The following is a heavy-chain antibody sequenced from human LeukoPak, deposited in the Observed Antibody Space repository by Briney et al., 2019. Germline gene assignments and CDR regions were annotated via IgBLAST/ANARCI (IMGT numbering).Heavy chain of an antibody. Sequence: SETLSLTCTVSGGSISSYYWSWIRQPAGKGLEWIRRIYTSGSTNYNPSLKSRVTMSVDTSKNQFSLKLSSVTAADTAVYYCARDIFYDSSGYFDYWGQGTLVTVSS. CDR3: ARDIFYDSSGYFDY. CDR1: GGSISSYY. V-gene: IGHV4-4*07. J-gene: IGHJ4*02. CDR2: IYTSGST. D-gene: IGHD3-22*01.